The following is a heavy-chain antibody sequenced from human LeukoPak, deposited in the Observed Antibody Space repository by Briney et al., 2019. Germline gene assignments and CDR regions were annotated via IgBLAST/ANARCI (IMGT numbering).Heavy chain of an antibody. Sequence: SETLSLTCTVSGGSISSTSHFWAWVRQPPGKGLEWIANIYNTGNTYYNPSLMSRVTISVDTSKNQFTLKVTSVTAADTAVFYCARVGGEGYCSSTSCQGAFDIWGQGTMATVAS. CDR1: GGSISSTSHF. CDR2: IYNTGNT. J-gene: IGHJ3*02. CDR3: ARVGGEGYCSSTSCQGAFDI. V-gene: IGHV4-39*01. D-gene: IGHD2-2*01.